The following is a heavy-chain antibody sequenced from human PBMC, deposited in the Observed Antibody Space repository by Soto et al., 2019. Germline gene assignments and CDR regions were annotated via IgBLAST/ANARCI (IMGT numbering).Heavy chain of an antibody. J-gene: IGHJ4*02. D-gene: IGHD6-19*01. CDR1: GFTFSNAW. Sequence: EVQLVESGGGLVKPGGSLRLSCAASGFTFSNAWMSWVRQAPGKGLEWVGRIKSKTDGGTTDYAAPVKGRFTISRDDSKNTLYLQMNSPKTEDTAVYYCTTDPSGWYGVDYWGQGTLVTVSS. V-gene: IGHV3-15*01. CDR3: TTDPSGWYGVDY. CDR2: IKSKTDGGTT.